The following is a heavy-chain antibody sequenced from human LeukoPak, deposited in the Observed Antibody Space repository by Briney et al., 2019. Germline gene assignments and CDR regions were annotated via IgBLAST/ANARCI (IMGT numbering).Heavy chain of an antibody. V-gene: IGHV4-39*01. CDR1: GVSTTNGIYY. CDR3: ARHAEKNSGWHFYLDH. J-gene: IGHJ4*02. CDR2: VHNVGST. D-gene: IGHD6-19*01. Sequence: TSETLSLTCTVSGVSTTNGIYYWAWIRQPPGKGLEWIGSVHNVGSTYYNLSLRSRVTMSIDTSKNQFSLRLKSVTAADTAVYSGARHAEKNSGWHFYLDHWGQGILVTVSS.